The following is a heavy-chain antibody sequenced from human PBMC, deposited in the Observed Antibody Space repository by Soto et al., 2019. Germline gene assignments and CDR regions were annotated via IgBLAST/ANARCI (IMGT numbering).Heavy chain of an antibody. CDR3: AKDRNYYGSGASNWFDP. Sequence: PGGSLRLSCAASGFTFSSYAMSWVRQAPGKGLEWVSTIAYTGVTTYYADSVKGRFTMSRDNSKNTLHLQMNSLRAEDTAVYYCAKDRNYYGSGASNWFDPWGQGTLVTVSS. D-gene: IGHD3-10*01. CDR1: GFTFSSYA. J-gene: IGHJ5*02. V-gene: IGHV3-23*01. CDR2: IAYTGVTT.